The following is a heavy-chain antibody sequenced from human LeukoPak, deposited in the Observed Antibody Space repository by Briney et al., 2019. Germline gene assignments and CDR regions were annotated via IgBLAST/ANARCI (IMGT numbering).Heavy chain of an antibody. CDR3: AKDRGHCINGVCHNYYYMDV. CDR2: ISGSGYST. CDR1: GFTFRSYP. V-gene: IGHV3-23*01. J-gene: IGHJ6*03. D-gene: IGHD2-8*01. Sequence: GGSLRLSCAASGFTFRSYPMSWVRQAPGKGLEWVSTISGSGYSTDYADSARGRFTISRDNSKNTLYLEMNSLRAEDAAVYYCAKDRGHCINGVCHNYYYMDVWGKGTTVTVSS.